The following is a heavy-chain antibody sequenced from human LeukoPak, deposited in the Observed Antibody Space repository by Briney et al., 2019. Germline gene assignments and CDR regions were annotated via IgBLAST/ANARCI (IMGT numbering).Heavy chain of an antibody. CDR2: VRGSDAGT. Sequence: TGGSLRLSCAASGFTFSSYDMNWVRQAPGKGLEWVSAVRGSDAGTSYADSVKGRFTISRDNSKNTLYLQMNSLSAEDTAVYYCAKNRGGSYYSGSDYWGQGTLVTVSS. CDR1: GFTFSSYD. J-gene: IGHJ4*02. D-gene: IGHD1-26*01. V-gene: IGHV3-23*01. CDR3: AKNRGGSYYSGSDY.